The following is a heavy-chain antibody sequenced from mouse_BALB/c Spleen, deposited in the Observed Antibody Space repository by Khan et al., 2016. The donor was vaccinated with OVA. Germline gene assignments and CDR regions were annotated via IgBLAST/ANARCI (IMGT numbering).Heavy chain of an antibody. CDR1: GFDFSRYW. Sequence: EVKLLESGGGLVQPGGSLKLSCAASGFDFSRYWMSWVRQAPGKGLEWIGEINPDSSTINYTPSLKDKFIISRDNAKNTLYLQMSKVRSEDTALYYCARGLRRYYYAMDYWGKGTSVTVSS. J-gene: IGHJ4*01. CDR3: ARGLRRYYYAMDY. CDR2: INPDSSTI. V-gene: IGHV4-1*02. D-gene: IGHD2-2*01.